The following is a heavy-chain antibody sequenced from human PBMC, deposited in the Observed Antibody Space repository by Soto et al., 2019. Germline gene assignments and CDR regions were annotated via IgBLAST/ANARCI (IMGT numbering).Heavy chain of an antibody. V-gene: IGHV1-3*01. CDR2: INAGNGNT. CDR1: EYTFTSYS. D-gene: IGHD3-16*01. CDR3: ARGLNVYYFDY. J-gene: IGHJ4*02. Sequence: ASVKVSCKASEYTFTSYSMHWVRQAPGQRLEWMGWINAGNGNTKYSQKFQGRVTITRDTSASTAYMELSSLRSEDTAVYYCARGLNVYYFDYWGQGTLVTVS.